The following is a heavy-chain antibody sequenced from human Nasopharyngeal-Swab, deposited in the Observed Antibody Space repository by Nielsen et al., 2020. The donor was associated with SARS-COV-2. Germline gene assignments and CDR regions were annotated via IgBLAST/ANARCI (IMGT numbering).Heavy chain of an antibody. CDR3: ARESLGYSSSWLGSYGMDV. CDR2: IYYSGST. CDR1: GGSISSGGYY. Sequence: SETLSLTCTVSGGSISSGGYYWSWIRQHPGKGLEWIGYIYYSGSTYYSPSLKSRLSMSIDTSKNQFSLNLSSVTAADTAVYYCARESLGYSSSWLGSYGMDVWGQGTTVTVSS. J-gene: IGHJ6*02. D-gene: IGHD6-13*01. V-gene: IGHV4-31*03.